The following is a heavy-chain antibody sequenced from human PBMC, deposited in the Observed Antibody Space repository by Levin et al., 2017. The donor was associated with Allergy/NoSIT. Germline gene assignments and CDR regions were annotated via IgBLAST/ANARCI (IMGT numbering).Heavy chain of an antibody. J-gene: IGHJ4*02. D-gene: IGHD3-9*01. V-gene: IGHV3-13*01. CDR1: GFTFSSYD. Sequence: AGESLKISCAASGFTFSSYDMHWVRQATGKGLEWVSAIGTAGDTYYPGSVKGRFTISRENAKNSLYLQMNSLRAGDTAVYYCARGITTQYYDILTGYYNVIDYWGQGTLVTVSS. CDR2: IGTAGDT. CDR3: ARGITTQYYDILTGYYNVIDY.